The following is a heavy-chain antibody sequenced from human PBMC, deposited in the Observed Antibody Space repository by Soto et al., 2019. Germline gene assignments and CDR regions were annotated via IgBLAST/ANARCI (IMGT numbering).Heavy chain of an antibody. CDR1: GFTFSSYA. CDR3: AKEPGQRYVDWSAGYYDSGMDV. Sequence: EVQLLESGGGLVQPGGSLRLSCAASGFTFSSYAMSCFRQAPGKGLEWASAISGSGGSTYYADSVTGRFTISRDNSTNTMYQRMNSLRAEDTAVYYCAKEPGQRYVDWSAGYYDSGMDVWGHGTTDPVSS. D-gene: IGHD3-9*01. J-gene: IGHJ6*02. CDR2: ISGSGGST. V-gene: IGHV3-23*01.